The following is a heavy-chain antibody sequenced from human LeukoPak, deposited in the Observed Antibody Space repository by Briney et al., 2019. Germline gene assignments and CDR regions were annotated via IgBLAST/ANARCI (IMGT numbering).Heavy chain of an antibody. CDR3: ARPKRGGMDV. J-gene: IGHJ6*02. D-gene: IGHD3-10*01. V-gene: IGHV3-66*04. Sequence: GGSLRLSCAASGFTFSDHYMSWFRQAPGKGLEWVSVIYSGGSTFYGDSVKGRFTISRDNSKNTLYLQMNSLRAEDTAVYYCARPKRGGMDVWGQGTTVTVSS. CDR1: GFTFSDHY. CDR2: IYSGGST.